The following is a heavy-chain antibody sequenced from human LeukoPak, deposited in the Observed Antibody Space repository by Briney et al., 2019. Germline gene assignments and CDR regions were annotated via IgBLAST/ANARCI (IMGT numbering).Heavy chain of an antibody. D-gene: IGHD6-19*01. CDR1: GGTFSSYA. Sequence: SVKVSCKASGGTFSSYAISWVRQAPGQGLEWMVGIIPIVGSPNYAQKFQGRVTITADEFTSTAYMELSSLRSEDTAVYYCARLWGRITVPPDVWGQGTTVTVSS. CDR2: IIPIVGSP. V-gene: IGHV1-69*01. J-gene: IGHJ6*02. CDR3: ARLWGRITVPPDV.